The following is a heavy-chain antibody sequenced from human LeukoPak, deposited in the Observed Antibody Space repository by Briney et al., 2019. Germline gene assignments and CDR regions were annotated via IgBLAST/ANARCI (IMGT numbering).Heavy chain of an antibody. D-gene: IGHD6-6*01. CDR3: ARDYSSTSGLDY. CDR1: GFTFSSFW. Sequence: GGSLRLSCAASGFTFSSFWMHWVRQGPGKGLEWVASIKQDGSAKHYVDSVKDRFTISRDNAKNSLSLQMNSLRAEDTGVYYCARDYSSTSGLDYWGQGTLVTLSS. J-gene: IGHJ4*02. CDR2: IKQDGSAK. V-gene: IGHV3-7*01.